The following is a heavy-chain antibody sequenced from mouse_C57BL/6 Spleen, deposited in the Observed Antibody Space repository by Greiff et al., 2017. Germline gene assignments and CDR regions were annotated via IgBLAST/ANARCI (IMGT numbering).Heavy chain of an antibody. CDR2: IDPANGDT. CDR1: GFNIKDDY. J-gene: IGHJ3*01. Sequence: VQLKQSGAELVRPGASVKLSCTASGFNIKDDYMHWVKQRPEQGLEWIGWIDPANGDTEYASKFQGKATITADTSSNTAYLQLSSLTSEDTAVYYCTIWGLRFAYWGQGTLVTVSA. D-gene: IGHD1-1*02. V-gene: IGHV14-4*01. CDR3: TIWGLRFAY.